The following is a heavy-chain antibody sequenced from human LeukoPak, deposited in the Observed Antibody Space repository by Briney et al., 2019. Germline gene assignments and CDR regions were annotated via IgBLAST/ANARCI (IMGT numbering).Heavy chain of an antibody. J-gene: IGHJ5*02. CDR3: ARDGLRGNNWFDP. CDR1: GFTFSSYG. Sequence: GGSLRLSCAASGFTFSSYGMHWVRQAPGKGLEWVAVIWYDGSNKYYADSVKGRFTISRDNSKNTLDLQMNSLRAADTAVYYCARDGLRGNNWFDPWGQGTLVTVSS. D-gene: IGHD5-24*01. CDR2: IWYDGSNK. V-gene: IGHV3-33*08.